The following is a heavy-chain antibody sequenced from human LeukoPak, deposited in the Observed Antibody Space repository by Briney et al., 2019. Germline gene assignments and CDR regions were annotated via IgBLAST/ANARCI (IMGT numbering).Heavy chain of an antibody. D-gene: IGHD6-13*01. CDR2: IKQDGSEK. Sequence: GGSLRLSCAASGFTFSSYEMNWVRQAPGKGLEWVANIKQDGSEKYYVDSVKGRFTISRGNAKNSLYLQMNSLRAEDTAVYYCARDFRGVAAAEPYNWFDPWGQGTLVTVSS. J-gene: IGHJ5*02. CDR1: GFTFSSYE. V-gene: IGHV3-7*01. CDR3: ARDFRGVAAAEPYNWFDP.